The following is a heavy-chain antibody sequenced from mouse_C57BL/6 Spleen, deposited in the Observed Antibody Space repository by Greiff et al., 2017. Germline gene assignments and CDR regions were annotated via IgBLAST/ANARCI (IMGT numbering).Heavy chain of an antibody. J-gene: IGHJ1*03. Sequence: VQLQQSGAELVRPGTSVKMSCKASGYTFTNYWIGWAKQRPGHGLEWIGDIYPGGGYTNYNEKFKGKATLTADKSSSTAYMQFSSLTSEDSAIYYCARQGSDWYFDVWGTGTTVTVSS. CDR2: IYPGGGYT. V-gene: IGHV1-63*01. CDR1: GYTFTNYW. D-gene: IGHD1-1*02. CDR3: ARQGSDWYFDV.